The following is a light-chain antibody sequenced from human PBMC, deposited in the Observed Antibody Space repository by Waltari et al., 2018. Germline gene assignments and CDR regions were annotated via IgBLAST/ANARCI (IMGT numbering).Light chain of an antibody. J-gene: IGLJ1*01. Sequence: QSALTQPRSVPGSPGQSVTIACTGSSSDIGDYHYVSWYQQHPGKAPKFMIYDVSKRPSGVPDPFSCSMSGNTASLTISGLQTEAEADYSCCSYGVSFSSGYVFGSGTKVTVL. CDR3: CSYGVSFSSGYV. V-gene: IGLV2-11*01. CDR1: SSDIGDYHY. CDR2: DVS.